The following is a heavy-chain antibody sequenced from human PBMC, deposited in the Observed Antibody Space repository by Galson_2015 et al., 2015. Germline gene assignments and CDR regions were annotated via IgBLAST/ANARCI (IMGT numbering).Heavy chain of an antibody. CDR2: IYHTGSS. V-gene: IGHV4-30-2*01. Sequence: SLTCEISGVSIGSGSYSWSWIRQPPGKGLEWIGYIYHTGSSYYNPSLRSRVTMSVDKSKNQFSLNLMSVTAADTAVYYCAREIDVWGPGTTVTVSS. CDR1: GVSIGSGSYS. CDR3: AREIDV. J-gene: IGHJ6*02.